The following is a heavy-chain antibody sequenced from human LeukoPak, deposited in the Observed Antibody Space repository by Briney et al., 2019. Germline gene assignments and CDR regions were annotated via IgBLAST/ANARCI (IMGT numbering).Heavy chain of an antibody. CDR3: ARARRGYSYEDYYYYMDV. CDR1: GYTFTSYG. V-gene: IGHV1-69*05. CDR2: IIPIFGTA. Sequence: ASVKVSCKASGYTFTSYGISWVRQAPGQGLEWMGGIIPIFGTANYAQKFQGRVTITTDESTSTAYMELSSLRSEDTAVYYCARARRGYSYEDYYYYMDVWGKGTTVTVSS. J-gene: IGHJ6*03. D-gene: IGHD5-18*01.